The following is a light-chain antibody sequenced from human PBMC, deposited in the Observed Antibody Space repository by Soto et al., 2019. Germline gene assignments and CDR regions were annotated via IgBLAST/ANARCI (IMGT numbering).Light chain of an antibody. CDR3: SSYTSSSTFV. J-gene: IGLJ1*01. V-gene: IGLV2-14*01. CDR2: GVS. Sequence: ALAQPASVSWSPGQSVTISCTGTSSDIGGYNYVSWSQQHPGKAPQLMIYGVSNRPSGVSNRFSGSKSGNTASLTISGLQAEDEADYYCSSYTSSSTFVFGTGTKVTVL. CDR1: SSDIGGYNY.